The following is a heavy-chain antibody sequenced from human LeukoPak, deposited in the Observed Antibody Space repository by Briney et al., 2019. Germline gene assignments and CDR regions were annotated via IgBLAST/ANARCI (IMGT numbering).Heavy chain of an antibody. CDR3: ARYIVGDPGGHNWFDP. Sequence: PSETLSLTCAVYGGSFSGYYWSWIRQPPGKGLEWIGYIYYSGSTYYNPSLKSRVTISVDTSKNQFSLKLSSVTAADTAVYYCARYIVGDPGGHNWFDPWGQGTLVTVSS. CDR1: GGSFSGYY. V-gene: IGHV4-30-4*08. D-gene: IGHD1-26*01. CDR2: IYYSGST. J-gene: IGHJ5*02.